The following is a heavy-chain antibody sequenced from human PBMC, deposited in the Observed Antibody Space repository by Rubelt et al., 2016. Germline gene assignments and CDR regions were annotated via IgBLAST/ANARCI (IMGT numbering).Heavy chain of an antibody. Sequence: QVQLQQWGAGLLKPSETLSLTCAVYGGSFSGYYWSWIRQPPGKGLEWIGYIYYSGSTNSNPSLKGLVTISVDTSKNQFALKLSSLTAADTAVYYCAGSPPYYYDSSGFLFDYWGQGTLVTVSS. J-gene: IGHJ4*02. CDR2: IYYSGST. V-gene: IGHV4-34*11. D-gene: IGHD3-22*01. CDR3: AGSPPYYYDSSGFLFDY. CDR1: GGSFSGYY.